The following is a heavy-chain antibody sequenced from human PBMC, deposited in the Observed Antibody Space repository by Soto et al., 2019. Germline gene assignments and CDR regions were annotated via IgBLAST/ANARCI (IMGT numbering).Heavy chain of an antibody. CDR2: IWYDGSNK. J-gene: IGHJ4*02. Sequence: GGSLRLSCAASGFTFSSYGMHWVRQAPGKGLEWVAVIWYDGSNKYYADSVKGRFTISRDNSKNALYLQMNSLRAEDTAVYYCARESKEYSGYDWGQGTLVTVSS. V-gene: IGHV3-33*01. CDR1: GFTFSSYG. CDR3: ARESKEYSGYD. D-gene: IGHD5-12*01.